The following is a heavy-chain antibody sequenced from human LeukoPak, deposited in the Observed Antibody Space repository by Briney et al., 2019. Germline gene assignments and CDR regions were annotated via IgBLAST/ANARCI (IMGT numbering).Heavy chain of an antibody. V-gene: IGHV1-69*05. D-gene: IGHD1-26*01. J-gene: IGHJ4*02. CDR1: GGTFSSYA. CDR3: AKGWRGSYVRIFDY. Sequence: SVKVSCKASGGTFSSYAISWVRQAPGQGLEWMGGIIPIFGTANYAQKFQGRVAITTDESTSTAYMELSSLRSEDTAVYYCAKGWRGSYVRIFDYWGQGTLVTVSS. CDR2: IIPIFGTA.